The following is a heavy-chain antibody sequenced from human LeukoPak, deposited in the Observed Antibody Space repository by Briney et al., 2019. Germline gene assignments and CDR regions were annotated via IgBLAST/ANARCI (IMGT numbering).Heavy chain of an antibody. J-gene: IGHJ6*02. D-gene: IGHD1-26*01. Sequence: ASVKVSCKASGYTFTSYAMNWVRLAPGQGLEWMGWINTNTGNPTYAQGFTGRFVFSLDTSVSTAYLQISSLKAEDTAVYYCASRSQYSGTYYYYAMDVWGQGTTVTVSS. CDR2: INTNTGNP. CDR1: GYTFTSYA. V-gene: IGHV7-4-1*02. CDR3: ASRSQYSGTYYYYAMDV.